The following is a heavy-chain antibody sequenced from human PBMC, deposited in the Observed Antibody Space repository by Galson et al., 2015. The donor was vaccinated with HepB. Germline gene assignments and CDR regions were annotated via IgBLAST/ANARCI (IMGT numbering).Heavy chain of an antibody. Sequence: SLRLSCAASGFTFSSYEMNWVRQAPGKGLEWVSYISSSGSTYYADSVKGRFTISRDNSENSLYLQTNSLRTEDTALYYCAKDSSSSGWFKTTSSGFDYWGQGTLVTVSS. CDR3: AKDSSSSGWFKTTSSGFDY. CDR1: GFTFSSYE. J-gene: IGHJ4*02. V-gene: IGHV3-48*03. CDR2: ISSSGST. D-gene: IGHD6-19*01.